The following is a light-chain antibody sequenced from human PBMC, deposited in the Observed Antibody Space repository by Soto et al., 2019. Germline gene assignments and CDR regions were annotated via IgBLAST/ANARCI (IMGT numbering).Light chain of an antibody. V-gene: IGKV1-5*01. CDR2: DAS. CDR3: QQYYTVPWT. Sequence: QMTQSPSTLSASVGDRVTITCRASQSIPSWLAWYQQRPGQAPKVVIYDASNLEPGVPSRFSGSGSGTQFTLTISSLQPDDFATYYCQQYYTVPWTFGHGTKVEIK. CDR1: QSIPSW. J-gene: IGKJ1*01.